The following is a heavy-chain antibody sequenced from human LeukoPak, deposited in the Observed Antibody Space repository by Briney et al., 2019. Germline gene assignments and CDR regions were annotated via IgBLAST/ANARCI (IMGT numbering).Heavy chain of an antibody. D-gene: IGHD6-6*01. V-gene: IGHV5-10-1*01. CDR1: GYIFTSYW. CDR2: IDPTDSYT. Sequence: GESLKISCKGSGYIFTSYWITWVRQMPGKGLEWMGMIDPTDSYTNYSPSFQGHVTISTDKSISTAYLQWSSLKGSDTAIYYCARRGRSSSNFDFWGQGTLATVSS. CDR3: ARRGRSSSNFDF. J-gene: IGHJ4*02.